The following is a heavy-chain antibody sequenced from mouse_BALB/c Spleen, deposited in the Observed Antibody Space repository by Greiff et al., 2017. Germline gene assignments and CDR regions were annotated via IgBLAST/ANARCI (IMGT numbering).Heavy chain of an antibody. J-gene: IGHJ2*01. D-gene: IGHD2-1*01. Sequence: VQLQQSGAELAKPGASVKMSCKASGYTFTSYWMHWVKQRPGQGLEWIGYINPSTGYTEYNQKFKDKATLTADKSSSTAYMQLSSLTSEDSAVYYCALYYGNLHYWGQGTTLTVSS. V-gene: IGHV1-7*01. CDR1: GYTFTSYW. CDR2: INPSTGYT. CDR3: ALYYGNLHY.